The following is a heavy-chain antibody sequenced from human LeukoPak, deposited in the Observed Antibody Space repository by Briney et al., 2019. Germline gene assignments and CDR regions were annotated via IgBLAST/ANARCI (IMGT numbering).Heavy chain of an antibody. Sequence: SETLSLTCAVYGGSFSNYYWSWIRQPAGKGLEWIGRIYSSGSTTYNPSLKSRVTMSVDTSKNQFSLKLSSVTAADTAIYYCARAVQQLGAFDIWGQGTMVTVSS. CDR3: ARAVQQLGAFDI. CDR1: GGSFSNYY. J-gene: IGHJ3*02. D-gene: IGHD6-13*01. V-gene: IGHV4-59*10. CDR2: IYSSGST.